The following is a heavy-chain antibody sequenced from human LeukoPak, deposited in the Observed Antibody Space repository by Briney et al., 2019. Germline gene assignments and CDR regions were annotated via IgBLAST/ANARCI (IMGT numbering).Heavy chain of an antibody. Sequence: GGSLRLSCAASGFTFSSYAMSWVRQAPGKGLEWVSAISGSGGSTYYADSVKGRFTISRDNSKNTLYLQMNSLKAEDTAVYYCGKDGTDSYFDYWGQGTLVTVSS. V-gene: IGHV3-23*01. CDR1: GFTFSSYA. D-gene: IGHD1-1*01. CDR2: ISGSGGST. J-gene: IGHJ4*02. CDR3: GKDGTDSYFDY.